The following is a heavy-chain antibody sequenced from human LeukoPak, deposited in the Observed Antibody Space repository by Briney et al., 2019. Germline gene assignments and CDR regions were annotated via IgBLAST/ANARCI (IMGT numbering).Heavy chain of an antibody. V-gene: IGHV3-30*04. CDR2: ISNDERNK. CDR3: ARPSPPGDGYNPSDQ. Sequence: GGSLRLSCAASGFIFTNFAMHWVRQAPGKGLEWVAVISNDERNKYYAESVKGRFTISRDNSNSMVYLQMTSLRLEDTAVYYCARPSPPGDGYNPSDQWGQGSLVIVSS. J-gene: IGHJ4*02. D-gene: IGHD5-24*01. CDR1: GFIFTNFA.